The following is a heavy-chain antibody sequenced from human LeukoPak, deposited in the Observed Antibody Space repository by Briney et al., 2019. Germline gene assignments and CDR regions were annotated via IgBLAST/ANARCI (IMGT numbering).Heavy chain of an antibody. D-gene: IGHD3-10*01. J-gene: IGHJ4*02. V-gene: IGHV1-18*01. CDR3: AREYGWFGELLSDY. CDR2: ISAYNGTT. CDR1: GYAFTSYA. Sequence: ASVKVSCKASGYAFTSYAVSWVRQAPGQGLEWMGWISAYNGTTNYAQKLQGRVTMTTDTSTSTAYMELRTVRFDYANVYDCAREYGWFGELLSDYWGQGTLVTVSS.